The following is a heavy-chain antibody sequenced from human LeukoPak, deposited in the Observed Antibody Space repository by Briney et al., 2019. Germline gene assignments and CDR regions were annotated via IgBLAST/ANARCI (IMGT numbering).Heavy chain of an antibody. J-gene: IGHJ4*02. D-gene: IGHD3-3*01. CDR1: GGSLSRYY. Sequence: PSETLSLTCTVSGGSLSRYYWSCVRHPAAKGREWIGRIYTSGSTNYNRSLKSRVTMSGETSKNQFSLKLRSVTAADTAVYYCARDLGFWSVYFDYWGQGTLVTVSS. V-gene: IGHV4-4*07. CDR2: IYTSGST. CDR3: ARDLGFWSVYFDY.